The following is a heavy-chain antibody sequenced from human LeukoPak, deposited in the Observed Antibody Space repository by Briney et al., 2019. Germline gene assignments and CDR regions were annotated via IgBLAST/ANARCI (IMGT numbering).Heavy chain of an antibody. CDR3: AKNSRRYYDSSGEYYDYYMDV. J-gene: IGHJ6*03. Sequence: HPGGSLRLSCAASGFTFDDYTMHGVRQAPGKGLEWVSLISWDGGSTYYADSVKGRFTISRDNSKNSLYLQMNSLRTEDTALYYCAKNSRRYYDSSGEYYDYYMDVWGKGTTVTVSS. CDR1: GFTFDDYT. D-gene: IGHD3-22*01. V-gene: IGHV3-43*01. CDR2: ISWDGGST.